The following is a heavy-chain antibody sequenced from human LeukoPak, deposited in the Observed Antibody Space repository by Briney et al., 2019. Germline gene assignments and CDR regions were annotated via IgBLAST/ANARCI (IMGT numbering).Heavy chain of an antibody. D-gene: IGHD3/OR15-3a*01. Sequence: SETLSLTCTVSGGSVSSGSYYWSWIRQPPGKGLEWIGYIYYSGSTNYNPSLKSRVTISVDTSKNQFSLKLSSVTAADTAVYYCAREGMRTGSFDYWGQGTLVTVSS. CDR2: IYYSGST. V-gene: IGHV4-61*01. CDR1: GGSVSSGSYY. J-gene: IGHJ4*02. CDR3: AREGMRTGSFDY.